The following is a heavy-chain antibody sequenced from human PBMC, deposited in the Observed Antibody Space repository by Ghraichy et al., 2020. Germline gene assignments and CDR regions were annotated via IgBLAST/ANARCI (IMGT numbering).Heavy chain of an antibody. J-gene: IGHJ4*02. CDR1: GFSFSSYS. V-gene: IGHV3-21*01. Sequence: RGSLRLSCAASGFSFSSYSMHWVRQAPGKGLEWVSCISSKSHYTYQKDSMKGRFTISRDNAKNSLYLQMNSLTAEDSAVYYCARERLYYYDGSGHYYFDCWGRGTMVTVSS. D-gene: IGHD3-22*01. CDR2: ISSKSHYT. CDR3: ARERLYYYDGSGHYYFDC.